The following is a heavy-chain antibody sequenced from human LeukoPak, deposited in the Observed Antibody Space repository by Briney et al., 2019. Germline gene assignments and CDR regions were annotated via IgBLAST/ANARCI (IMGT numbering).Heavy chain of an antibody. CDR3: ARERRKTYYYDSSGYRDAFDI. V-gene: IGHV3-48*03. J-gene: IGHJ3*02. Sequence: GGSLRLSCGASGFTFSSYEMNWVRQAPGKGLEWVSYISSSGSTIYYADSVKGRFTISRDNAKNSLYLQMNSLRAEDTAVYYCARERRKTYYYDSSGYRDAFDIWGQGTMVTVSS. CDR1: GFTFSSYE. D-gene: IGHD3-22*01. CDR2: ISSSGSTI.